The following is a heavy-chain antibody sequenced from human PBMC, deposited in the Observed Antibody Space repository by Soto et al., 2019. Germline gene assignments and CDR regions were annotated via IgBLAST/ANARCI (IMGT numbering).Heavy chain of an antibody. Sequence: QVQLQESGPGLVKPSDTLSLTCTVSGGSISSGDYYWSWIRQPPGKGLEWIGYIDYRGNTYYNPSLKSRVTISADTAKHQVSLKVNTMTAGDTAVYYCARDSSRVAAALGPSFDYWGQGTLVSVSS. V-gene: IGHV4-30-4*01. CDR3: ARDSSRVAAALGPSFDY. CDR1: GGSISSGDYY. D-gene: IGHD2-2*01. CDR2: IDYRGNT. J-gene: IGHJ4*02.